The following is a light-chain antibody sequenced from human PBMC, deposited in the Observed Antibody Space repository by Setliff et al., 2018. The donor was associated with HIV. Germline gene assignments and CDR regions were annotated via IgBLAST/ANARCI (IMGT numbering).Light chain of an antibody. CDR1: TTDVGAYNF. Sequence: QPALAQPASVSGSPGQSITISCTGTTTDVGAYNFVSWYQQHPGKAPRLIIFDVTNRPSGVSDRFSASKSGNTASLTISGLQAEDESDYFCLSYATTDTFVFGTGTKVTVL. V-gene: IGLV2-14*03. J-gene: IGLJ1*01. CDR3: LSYATTDTFV. CDR2: DVT.